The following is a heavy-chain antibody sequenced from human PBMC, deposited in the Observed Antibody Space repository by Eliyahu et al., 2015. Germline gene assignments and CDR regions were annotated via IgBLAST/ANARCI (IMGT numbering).Heavy chain of an antibody. Sequence: EVQLVQSGAEVKKPGESLKISCKGSGYSFSNXWIGWVRQMPGKGLEWMGIIXPSDSDTRYSPSFQGQVTISADKSITTAYLQWNSLKASDTAMYYCALYYDHGLFDSWGQGTLVTVSS. CDR1: GYSFSNXW. CDR2: IXPSDSDT. D-gene: IGHD3-16*01. J-gene: IGHJ4*02. CDR3: ALYYDHGLFDS. V-gene: IGHV5-51*01.